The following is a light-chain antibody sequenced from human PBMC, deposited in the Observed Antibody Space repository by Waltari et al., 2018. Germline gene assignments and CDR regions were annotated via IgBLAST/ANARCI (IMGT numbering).Light chain of an antibody. J-gene: IGKJ1*01. CDR2: DAS. Sequence: ETVLTQAPATLSLSPGERVTLSCRASQGISSYLAWYQQKPGQAPRLLIYDASNRATGVPARFSGSGSGTDFTLTISSLEPEDFAVYYCHQRANWPGTFGQGTKVEIK. V-gene: IGKV3-11*01. CDR1: QGISSY. CDR3: HQRANWPGT.